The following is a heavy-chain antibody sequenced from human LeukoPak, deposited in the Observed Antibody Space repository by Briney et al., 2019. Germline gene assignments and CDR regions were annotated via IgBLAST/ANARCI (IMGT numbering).Heavy chain of an antibody. CDR3: ARVRDCSSTSCYGRD. D-gene: IGHD2-2*01. J-gene: IGHJ4*02. CDR2: IYISGST. V-gene: IGHV4-4*07. CDR1: GASINSLY. Sequence: SETLSLTCSVSGASINSLYWTWIRQPAGKGLEWIGRIYISGSTNYSPSLKSRVTMSVDTSKNQFSLNLISVTAADTAVYYCARVRDCSSTSCYGRDWGQGTLVTVSS.